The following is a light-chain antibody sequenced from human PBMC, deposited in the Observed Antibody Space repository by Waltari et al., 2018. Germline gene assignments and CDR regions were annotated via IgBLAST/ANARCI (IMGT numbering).Light chain of an antibody. J-gene: IGKJ4*02. CDR3: QHYDAYSAT. V-gene: IGKV1-5*03. CDR2: KTS. CDR1: QTIDRW. Sequence: DIQLTHSPSTLSASVGDSVTITCRASQTIDRWLAWYQQKPGKVPKPLIYKTSILESGVPSRFSGGGSGTEFTLTIASLQPDDFATYYCQHYDAYSATFGRGTKLEIK.